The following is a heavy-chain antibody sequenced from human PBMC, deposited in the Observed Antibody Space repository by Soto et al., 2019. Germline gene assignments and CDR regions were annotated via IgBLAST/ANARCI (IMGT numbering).Heavy chain of an antibody. CDR2: ISYDGSNK. CDR3: AKDRVQLWSYGMDV. J-gene: IGHJ6*02. V-gene: IGHV3-30*18. CDR1: GFTFSSYG. Sequence: HPGGSLRLSCAASGFTFSSYGMHWVRQAPGKGLEWVAVISYDGSNKYYADSVKGRFTISRDNSKNTLYLQMNSLRAEDTAVYYCAKDRVQLWSYGMDVWGQGTTVTVSS. D-gene: IGHD5-18*01.